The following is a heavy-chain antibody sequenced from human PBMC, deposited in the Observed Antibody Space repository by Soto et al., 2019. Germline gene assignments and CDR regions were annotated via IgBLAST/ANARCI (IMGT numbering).Heavy chain of an antibody. D-gene: IGHD6-19*01. CDR2: IWYDGSNK. CDR3: ARTAIAVAGIDYYYYGMDV. V-gene: IGHV3-33*01. Sequence: QVQLVESGGGVVQPGRSLRLSCAASGFTFSSYGMHWVRQAPGKGLEWVAVIWYDGSNKYYADSVKGRFTISRDNSKNTLYLQRNSLRAEDTAVYYCARTAIAVAGIDYYYYGMDVWGQGTTVTVSS. CDR1: GFTFSSYG. J-gene: IGHJ6*02.